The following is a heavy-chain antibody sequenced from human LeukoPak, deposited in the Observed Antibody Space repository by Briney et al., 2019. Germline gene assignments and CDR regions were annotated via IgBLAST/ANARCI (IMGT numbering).Heavy chain of an antibody. D-gene: IGHD3-22*01. CDR1: RFTCKTSS. Sequence: GGSVTLSCAASRFTCKTSSRIGPPQAPGKGREGVSCFSISNTIYYADSVKGRFTIARDNAVNSLYLQMNSLRAEDTAVYYCAKASLRDSSGYYYPSAFDIWGQGTMVTVSS. CDR2: FSISNTI. CDR3: AKASLRDSSGYYYPSAFDI. J-gene: IGHJ3*02. V-gene: IGHV3-48*01.